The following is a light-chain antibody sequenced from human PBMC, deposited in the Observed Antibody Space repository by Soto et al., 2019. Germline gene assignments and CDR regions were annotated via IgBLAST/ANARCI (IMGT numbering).Light chain of an antibody. CDR2: GAS. CDR1: QSVSSSY. J-gene: IGKJ4*01. CDR3: QQYGSSPT. Sequence: EIVLTQSPGTLSSSPGERATLSCRASQSVSSSYLAWYQQKPGQAPRLLIYGASSRATGIPDRFSGSGAGTDFTLTISRLEPEDVALYYCQQYGSSPTFGGGTKVEIK. V-gene: IGKV3-20*01.